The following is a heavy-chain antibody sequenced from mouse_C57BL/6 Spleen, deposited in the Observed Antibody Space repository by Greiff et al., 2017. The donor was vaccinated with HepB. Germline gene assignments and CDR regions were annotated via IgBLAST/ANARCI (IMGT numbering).Heavy chain of an antibody. V-gene: IGHV2-6*03. CDR1: GFSLTSYG. J-gene: IGHJ4*01. Sequence: QVQLQQSGPGLVAPSQSLSITCTVSGFSLTSYGVHWVRQPPGKGLEWLVVIWSDGSTTYNSALKSRLSISKDNSKSQVFLKMNSLQTDDTAMYYCARLSYDYGYAMDYWGQGTSVTVSS. CDR3: ARLSYDYGYAMDY. D-gene: IGHD2-4*01. CDR2: IWSDGST.